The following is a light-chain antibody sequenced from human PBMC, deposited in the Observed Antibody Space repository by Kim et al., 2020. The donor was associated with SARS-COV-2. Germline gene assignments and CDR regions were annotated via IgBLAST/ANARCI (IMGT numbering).Light chain of an antibody. CDR3: KQYNNWIT. CDR1: QSVRSN. CDR2: GAS. Sequence: VSPGERATLSCRASQSVRSNLAWYQQKPGQAPRLRIYGASTRAAGIPARFSGSGSGTEFTLTISSLQSEDFAVYYCKQYNNWITFGQGTRLEIK. V-gene: IGKV3-15*01. J-gene: IGKJ5*01.